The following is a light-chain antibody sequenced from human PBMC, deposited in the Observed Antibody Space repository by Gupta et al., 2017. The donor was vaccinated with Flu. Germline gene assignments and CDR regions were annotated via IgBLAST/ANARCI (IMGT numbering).Light chain of an antibody. Sequence: DIQLTQSPSFLSASVGDRVTITCRASQVIGSYFAWYQQKPGKAPKLLIYAASTLQSGVPSRFSGRGSGTEFTLTISSLQPEDFATYYCQQLNIYPPITFGQGTRLEMK. CDR2: AAS. V-gene: IGKV1-9*01. CDR1: QVIGSY. J-gene: IGKJ5*01. CDR3: QQLNIYPPIT.